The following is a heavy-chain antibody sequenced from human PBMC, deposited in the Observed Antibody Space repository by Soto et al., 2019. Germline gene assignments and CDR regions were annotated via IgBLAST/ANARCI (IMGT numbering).Heavy chain of an antibody. D-gene: IGHD6-19*01. J-gene: IGHJ4*02. CDR2: TSGSGGST. CDR1: GFTFSNYA. Sequence: GGSLRLSCAASGFTFSNYAVTWVRQAPGKGLVWVSSTSGSGGSTYYADSVKGRFTISRDNAKNTLYLQMNSLRAEDTALYYCTRGYSSGPDYWGQGTLVTVSS. CDR3: TRGYSSGPDY. V-gene: IGHV3-23*01.